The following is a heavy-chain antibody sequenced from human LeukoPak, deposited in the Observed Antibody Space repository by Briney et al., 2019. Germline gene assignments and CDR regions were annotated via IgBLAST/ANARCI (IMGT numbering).Heavy chain of an antibody. CDR3: ATGEGGSYYDSRGTYSDI. CDR1: GFTFSSYE. Sequence: PGVSLRLSCAASGFTFSSYEMKWVPQAPGRGREWVTYNGSSGTSIYCAGSLKGRFTISRDNAKNSLYLQMNSLRAEDTAVYYCATGEGGSYYDSRGTYSDIWGQGTMVTVSS. V-gene: IGHV3-48*03. D-gene: IGHD3-22*01. CDR2: NGSSGTSI. J-gene: IGHJ3*02.